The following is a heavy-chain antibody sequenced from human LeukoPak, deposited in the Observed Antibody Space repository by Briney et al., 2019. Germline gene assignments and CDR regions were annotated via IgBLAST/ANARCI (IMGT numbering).Heavy chain of an antibody. V-gene: IGHV4-39*01. CDR3: ARHIRYTHDPNWCHP. Sequence: NPSETLSLTCSVSGDSFDASSYYWAWIRQPPGKGLEWIGSMYYSGDANYDPSLQSRVTMSVDTSKNQFSLSLSSVTAADTAVYYCARHIRYTHDPNWCHPCGQRTPVTVSS. J-gene: IGHJ5*02. CDR2: MYYSGDA. CDR1: GDSFDASSYY. D-gene: IGHD5-12*01.